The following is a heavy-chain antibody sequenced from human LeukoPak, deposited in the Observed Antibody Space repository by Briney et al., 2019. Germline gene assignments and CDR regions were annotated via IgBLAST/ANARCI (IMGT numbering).Heavy chain of an antibody. D-gene: IGHD3-9*01. V-gene: IGHV1-18*01. Sequence: ASVKVSCKASGYTFTTYGINWVRQAPGQGLEWIGWISGYNGNTKYPQKLQGRVTMTTDTSTSTAYMELRSLRSDDTAVYYCARDQGDILTGSDYWGQGTLVTVSS. CDR3: ARDQGDILTGSDY. CDR2: ISGYNGNT. CDR1: GYTFTTYG. J-gene: IGHJ4*02.